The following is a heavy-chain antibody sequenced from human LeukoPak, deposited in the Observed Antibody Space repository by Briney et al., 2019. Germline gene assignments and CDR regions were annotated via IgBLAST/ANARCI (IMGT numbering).Heavy chain of an antibody. V-gene: IGHV3-30*03. Sequence: TGGSLRLSCAASGFTFSNYGMHWVRQAPGKGLEWVAVISYDGSNKYYADSVKGRFTISRDNSKNTLYLQMDSLRIEDTSMYYCVRGLWTAMGAGAYWGQGTLVAVSS. CDR1: GFTFSNYG. D-gene: IGHD5-18*01. J-gene: IGHJ4*02. CDR3: VRGLWTAMGAGAY. CDR2: ISYDGSNK.